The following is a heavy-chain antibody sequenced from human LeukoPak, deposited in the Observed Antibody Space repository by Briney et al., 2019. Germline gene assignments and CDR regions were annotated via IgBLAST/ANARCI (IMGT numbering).Heavy chain of an antibody. Sequence: PGRSLRLSCAASGFTFSSYAMHWVRQAPGKGLEWVAVISYDGSNKYCADSVKGRFTISRDNSKNTLYLQMNSLRAEDTAVYYCARSSRPAGAFDYWGQGTLVTVSS. CDR2: ISYDGSNK. CDR3: ARSSRPAGAFDY. J-gene: IGHJ4*02. V-gene: IGHV3-30-3*01. D-gene: IGHD3-10*01. CDR1: GFTFSSYA.